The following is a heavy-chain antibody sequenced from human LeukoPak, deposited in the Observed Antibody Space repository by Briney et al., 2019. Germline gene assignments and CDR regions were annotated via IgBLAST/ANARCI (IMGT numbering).Heavy chain of an antibody. D-gene: IGHD3-22*01. CDR2: IYYSAST. CDR3: ARVSRDDKDSSGYIRGYHFYGMDV. J-gene: IGHJ6*02. CDR1: GGSISSSSYY. Sequence: KPSETLSLTCTVSGGSISSSSYYWGWIRQPPGKGREWIGSIYYSASTNYNPSLTGRVTISVDKSKNQFSLKLSSVTAADTGLYYCARVSRDDKDSSGYIRGYHFYGMDVWGQGTTVTVSS. V-gene: IGHV4-39*07.